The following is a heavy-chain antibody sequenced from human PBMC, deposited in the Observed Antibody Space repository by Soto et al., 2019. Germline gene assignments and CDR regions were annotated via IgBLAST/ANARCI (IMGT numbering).Heavy chain of an antibody. V-gene: IGHV3-23*01. D-gene: IGHD1-26*01. J-gene: IGHJ4*02. Sequence: EVQLLESGGGLVQRGGSLRLSCAASGFTFSSYAMSWVRQAPGKGMEWVSGLTGSGDYTYYADSVKGRFTISRDNSKNTLYLQMNSLSAEDTAVYSCAKHSDFVVGATTRFDYWGQGTLVTVSS. CDR3: AKHSDFVVGATTRFDY. CDR2: LTGSGDYT. CDR1: GFTFSSYA.